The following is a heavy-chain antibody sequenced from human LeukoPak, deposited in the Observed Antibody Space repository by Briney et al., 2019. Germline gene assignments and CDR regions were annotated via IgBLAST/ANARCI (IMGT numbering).Heavy chain of an antibody. CDR3: ARSSIAALNAFDI. CDR2: IIPIFGTA. Sequence: SVKVSCKASGFELIHNGISWVRQAPGQGLEWMGWIIPIFGTANYAQKFQGRVTITADESTSTAYMELSSLRSEDTAVYYCARSSIAALNAFDIWGQGTMVTVSS. CDR1: GFELIHNG. J-gene: IGHJ3*02. D-gene: IGHD6-6*01. V-gene: IGHV1-69*13.